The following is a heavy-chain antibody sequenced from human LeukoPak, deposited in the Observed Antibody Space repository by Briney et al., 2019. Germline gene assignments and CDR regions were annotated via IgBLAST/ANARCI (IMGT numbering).Heavy chain of an antibody. CDR2: IYDTGTT. Sequence: SETLSLTCTVSGYSISSDYYWGWIRRPPGKGREGVGSIYDTGTTYYKPSLKRRVTISVDTSKNKLCLKVSSVTATDTAVYYCARGAGLRYLGFDAFDIWGQGTMVTVSS. CDR3: ARGAGLRYLGFDAFDI. J-gene: IGHJ3*02. CDR1: GYSISSDYY. D-gene: IGHD3-9*01. V-gene: IGHV4-38-2*02.